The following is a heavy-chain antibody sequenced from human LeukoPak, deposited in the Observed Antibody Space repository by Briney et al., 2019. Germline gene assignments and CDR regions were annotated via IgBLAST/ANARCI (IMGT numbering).Heavy chain of an antibody. Sequence: KPSETLSLTCAVYGGSFSGYYWSWIRQPPGKGLECIGEINHSGSTNYNPSLKSRVTISVDTSKNQFSLKLSSVTAADTAVYYCASRGIYVWGSYRTRYYFDYWGQGTLVTVSS. CDR1: GGSFSGYY. CDR2: INHSGST. V-gene: IGHV4-34*01. CDR3: ASRGIYVWGSYRTRYYFDY. J-gene: IGHJ4*02. D-gene: IGHD3-16*02.